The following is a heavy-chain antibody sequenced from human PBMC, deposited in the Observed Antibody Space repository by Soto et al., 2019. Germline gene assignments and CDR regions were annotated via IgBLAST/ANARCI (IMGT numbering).Heavy chain of an antibody. V-gene: IGHV1-46*01. J-gene: IGHJ3*02. Sequence: QVQLVQSGAEVKKPGASVTVSCKASGYTFTSYFIHWVRQAPGQGLEWMGVFDPSGVATNSAQKFQGRLTMTRDTSTSTVYMDLTSLGSDDTALYYCARVSRGAFDIWGQGTLVTVSS. CDR2: FDPSGVAT. CDR1: GYTFTSYF. CDR3: ARVSRGAFDI.